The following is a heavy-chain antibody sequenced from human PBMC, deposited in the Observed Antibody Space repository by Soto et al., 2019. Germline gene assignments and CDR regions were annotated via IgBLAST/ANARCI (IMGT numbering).Heavy chain of an antibody. CDR2: ISSSSSYI. CDR3: ARPPNYYESSGYYGY. D-gene: IGHD3-22*01. Sequence: EVQLVESGGGLVKPGGSLRLSCAASGFTFSSYSMNWVRQAPGKGLEWVSSISSSSSYIYYADSMKGRFTISGDNAKNSLYLQMNSLRAEDTAVYYCARPPNYYESSGYYGYWGQGTLGTVSS. CDR1: GFTFSSYS. V-gene: IGHV3-21*01. J-gene: IGHJ4*02.